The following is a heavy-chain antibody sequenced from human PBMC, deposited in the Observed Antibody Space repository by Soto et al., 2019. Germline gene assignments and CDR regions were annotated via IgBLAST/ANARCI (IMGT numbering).Heavy chain of an antibody. V-gene: IGHV3-66*01. Sequence: GGSLRLSCAASGFTVSSNYMSWVRQAPGKGLEWVSVIYNGGSTYYADSVKGRFTISRDNSKNTLYLQMNSLRAEDTAVYYCARSSGYSSSWPPGDAFDIWGQGTMVTVSS. CDR3: ARSSGYSSSWPPGDAFDI. J-gene: IGHJ3*02. CDR2: IYNGGST. D-gene: IGHD6-13*01. CDR1: GFTVSSNY.